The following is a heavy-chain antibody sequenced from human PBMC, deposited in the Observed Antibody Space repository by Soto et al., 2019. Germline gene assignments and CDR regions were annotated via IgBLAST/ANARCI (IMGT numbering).Heavy chain of an antibody. V-gene: IGHV1-69*02. CDR1: GGSFRSYT. CDR2: IIPILGIA. J-gene: IGHJ3*02. Sequence: GTSVKLSCEACGGSFRSYTISCVRQAPGQGLEWMGRIIPILGIANYAQKFQGRVTITADKSTSTAYMELSSLRSEDTAVYYCARLFGLDAFDIWGQGTMVTVSS. D-gene: IGHD3-10*01. CDR3: ARLFGLDAFDI.